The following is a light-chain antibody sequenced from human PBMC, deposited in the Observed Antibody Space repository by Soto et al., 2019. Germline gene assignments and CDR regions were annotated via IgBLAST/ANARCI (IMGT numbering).Light chain of an antibody. CDR2: DAS. CDR3: QQYNNWPPLT. CDR1: QSFRGL. V-gene: IGKV3D-15*01. Sequence: EIVMTQSPATLSVSPGERATLSCRASQSFRGLLAWYQQKPGQAPRLLIYDASNRATGIPARFSGSGSGTEFTLTITSLQSEDFAVYYCQQYNNWPPLTFGGGTKVDIK. J-gene: IGKJ4*01.